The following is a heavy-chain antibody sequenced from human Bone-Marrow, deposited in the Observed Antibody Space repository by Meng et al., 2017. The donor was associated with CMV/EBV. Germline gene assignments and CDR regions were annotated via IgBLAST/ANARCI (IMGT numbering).Heavy chain of an antibody. D-gene: IGHD3-3*01. V-gene: IGHV3-23*01. CDR3: ARPPYYDFWSGYKNPTNWFDP. CDR1: GFTFSSYA. Sequence: GESLKISCAASGFTFSSYALSWVRQAPGKGLEWVSASSGSGGSTYYADSVKGRFTISRDNSKNTLYLHRNSLRAEDTAVYYCARPPYYDFWSGYKNPTNWFDPWGEGTRVTVSS. J-gene: IGHJ5*02. CDR2: SSGSGGST.